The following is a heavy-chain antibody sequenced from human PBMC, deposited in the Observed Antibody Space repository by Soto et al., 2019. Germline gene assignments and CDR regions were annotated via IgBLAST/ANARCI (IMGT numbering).Heavy chain of an antibody. Sequence: GGSLRLSCAAAGFTFSGYSMNWVRQAPGKGLEWVSSISSSSSYIYYADSVKGRFTISRDNAKNSLYLQMNSLRAEDTAVYYCARDYYDSSGYLAPLDYWGQGTLVTVSS. D-gene: IGHD3-22*01. CDR1: GFTFSGYS. CDR2: ISSSSSYI. J-gene: IGHJ4*02. CDR3: ARDYYDSSGYLAPLDY. V-gene: IGHV3-21*01.